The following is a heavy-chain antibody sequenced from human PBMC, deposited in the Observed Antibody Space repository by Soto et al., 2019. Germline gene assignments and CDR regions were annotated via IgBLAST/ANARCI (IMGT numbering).Heavy chain of an antibody. CDR2: IYYSGST. Sequence: SETLSLTCTVSGGSISSYYWSWIRQPPGKGLEWIGYIYYSGSTNYNTSLKSRVTISVDTSKHQFSLKLSSVTAADTVVYYCAGGEIYCSSPSCWFDPWGQGTLVTVSS. V-gene: IGHV4-59*01. J-gene: IGHJ5*02. D-gene: IGHD2-2*01. CDR3: AGGEIYCSSPSCWFDP. CDR1: GGSISSYY.